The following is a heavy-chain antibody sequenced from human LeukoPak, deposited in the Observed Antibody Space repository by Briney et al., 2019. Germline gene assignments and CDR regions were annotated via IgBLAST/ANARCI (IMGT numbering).Heavy chain of an antibody. Sequence: GGSLRLSCAASGFTFSSYEMNWVRQAPGQGLEWVSYISSSGSTIYYADSVKGRFTISRDNAKKSLYLQMNSLRAEDTAVYYCARAEYSSSSGGMDVWGQGTTVTVSS. J-gene: IGHJ6*02. D-gene: IGHD6-6*01. CDR3: ARAEYSSSSGGMDV. V-gene: IGHV3-48*03. CDR1: GFTFSSYE. CDR2: ISSSGSTI.